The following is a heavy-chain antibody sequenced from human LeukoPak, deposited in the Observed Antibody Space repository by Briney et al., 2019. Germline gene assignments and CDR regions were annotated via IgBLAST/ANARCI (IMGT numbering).Heavy chain of an antibody. Sequence: SPSETLSLTGTVSGGSISSYYWSWIRQPAGKGLEWIGRIYSGGSTNYNPSLKSRVTMSVDSSNNQFSLKLSSVTAADTAVFYCARENTGSYREFDYWGQGTLVTVSS. CDR3: ARENTGSYREFDY. D-gene: IGHD1-26*01. CDR2: IYSGGST. J-gene: IGHJ4*02. CDR1: GGSISSYY. V-gene: IGHV4-4*07.